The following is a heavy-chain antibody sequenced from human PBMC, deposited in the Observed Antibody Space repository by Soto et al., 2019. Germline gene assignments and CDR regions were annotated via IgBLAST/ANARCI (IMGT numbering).Heavy chain of an antibody. J-gene: IGHJ4*02. CDR3: ARISIQEEYYFDY. D-gene: IGHD1-1*01. Sequence: VRLVQSVGGLAKPGESLRLSCEASGFTFSYFTMNWVRQAPGKGLEWVSSITGSSSSTYYTDSVQGRFSISRDNAKNTLFLEMNSLRAEDTAVYYCARISIQEEYYFDYWGQGVLVTVSS. CDR2: ITGSSSST. CDR1: GFTFSYFT. V-gene: IGHV3-21*01.